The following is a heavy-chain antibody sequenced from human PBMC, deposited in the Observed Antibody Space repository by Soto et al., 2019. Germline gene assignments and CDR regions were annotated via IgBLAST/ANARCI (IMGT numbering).Heavy chain of an antibody. J-gene: IGHJ4*02. CDR3: ARLIGNSWFVG. D-gene: IGHD6-13*01. V-gene: IGHV3-23*01. CDR1: EFTFSNYA. Sequence: GGSLRLSCAASEFTFSNYAMSWVRQAPGKGLEWVSAISYGGGTTYYADSVKGRFTISRDNSKNTLYLQLDSVTPEDTAVYYCARLIGNSWFVGWGQGTLVTVSS. CDR2: ISYGGGTT.